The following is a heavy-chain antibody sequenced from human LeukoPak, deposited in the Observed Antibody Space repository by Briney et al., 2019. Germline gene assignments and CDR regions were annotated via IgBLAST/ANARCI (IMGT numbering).Heavy chain of an antibody. Sequence: HPGRSLRLSCAASGFTFSSYAMSWVRQAPGKGLEWVSAISGSGGSTYYADSVKGRFTISRDNSKNTLYLQMNSLRAEDTAVYYCARDRYDSSGVENWGQGTLVTVSS. CDR3: ARDRYDSSGVEN. V-gene: IGHV3-23*01. CDR1: GFTFSSYA. J-gene: IGHJ4*02. D-gene: IGHD3-22*01. CDR2: ISGSGGST.